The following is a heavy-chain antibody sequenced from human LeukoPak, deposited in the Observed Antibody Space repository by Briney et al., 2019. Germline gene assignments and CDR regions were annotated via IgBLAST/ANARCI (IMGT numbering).Heavy chain of an antibody. D-gene: IGHD1-26*01. V-gene: IGHV1-2*06. CDR1: GYTFTDYY. J-gene: IGHJ4*02. Sequence: ASVKVSCKASGYTFTDYYIHWVRQAPGQGLEWMGLIHPNSGDTYYAQKFWGRVTMTRDTSITTAYVELDRLTSDDTAVYYCARDYSGSYTHWAQGTLVTISS. CDR3: ARDYSGSYTH. CDR2: IHPNSGDT.